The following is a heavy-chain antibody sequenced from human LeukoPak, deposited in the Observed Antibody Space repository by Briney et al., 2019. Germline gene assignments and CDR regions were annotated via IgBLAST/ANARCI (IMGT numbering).Heavy chain of an antibody. CDR3: ARDRGYRYDFSYFDY. D-gene: IGHD5-18*01. Sequence: GASGNVSCKVSGYTFTSYYIHWVRQAPGQGLEWKGIINPSGGGTNYAQTLQGRVTMNRHTSTRTEYKELNSLRSEDTAVYYCARDRGYRYDFSYFDYWGQGALVTVSS. J-gene: IGHJ4*02. CDR2: INPSGGGT. CDR1: GYTFTSYY. V-gene: IGHV1-46*04.